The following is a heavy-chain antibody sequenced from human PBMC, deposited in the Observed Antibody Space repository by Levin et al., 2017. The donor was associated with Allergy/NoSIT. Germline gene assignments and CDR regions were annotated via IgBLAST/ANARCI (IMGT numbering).Heavy chain of an antibody. CDR3: AREQRPRYSSASGLGDFDI. CDR2: VNSDGSRT. CDR1: GFTFSNYW. V-gene: IGHV3-74*01. D-gene: IGHD6-6*01. Sequence: PGESLKISCAASGFTFSNYWIHWVRQVPGKGLLWVSYVNSDGSRTTYADSVKGRFTTSRDNAKNTVYLQMNSLRAEDTAVDYCAREQRPRYSSASGLGDFDIWGQGTMVTVS. J-gene: IGHJ3*02.